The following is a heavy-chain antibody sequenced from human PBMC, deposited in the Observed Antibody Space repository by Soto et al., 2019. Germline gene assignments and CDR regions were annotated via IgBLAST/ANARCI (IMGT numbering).Heavy chain of an antibody. D-gene: IGHD3-16*01. CDR2: IWNDGSER. CDR3: ARDRVGVGYNIDV. J-gene: IGHJ6*02. Sequence: QVQLVESGGGVVQPGRSLRLSCAASGFTFRSYGMHWVRQAPGKGLEWVAVIWNDGSERYYADSVKGRFTISRDNSKNTLDLQMNSLRAEDTAVYYCARDRVGVGYNIDVWGQGTTVTVSS. V-gene: IGHV3-33*01. CDR1: GFTFRSYG.